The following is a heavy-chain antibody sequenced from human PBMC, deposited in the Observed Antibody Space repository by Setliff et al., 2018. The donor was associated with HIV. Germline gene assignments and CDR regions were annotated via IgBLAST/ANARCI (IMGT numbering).Heavy chain of an antibody. CDR2: IYYSGST. CDR1: GGSISSNSYY. CDR3: ARQGGYSGYGFYYYYYYMDV. V-gene: IGHV4-39*01. Sequence: SETLSLTCIVSGGSISSNSYYWGWIRQPPGKGLEWIGSIYYSGSTYYNPSLKSRVTISVDTSKNQFSLKLSSVTAADTAVYYCARQGGYSGYGFYYYYYYMDVWGKGTTVTVSS. J-gene: IGHJ6*03. D-gene: IGHD5-12*01.